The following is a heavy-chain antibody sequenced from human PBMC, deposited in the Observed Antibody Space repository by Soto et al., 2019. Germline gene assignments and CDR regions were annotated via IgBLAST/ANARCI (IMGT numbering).Heavy chain of an antibody. Sequence: GGSLRLSCAASGFTFSSYGMHWVRQAPGKGLEWVAVIWYDGSNKYYADSVKGRFTISRDNSKNTLYLQMNSLRAEDTAVYYCARDGSYSSSRGYFDYWGQGTLVTVSS. CDR2: IWYDGSNK. V-gene: IGHV3-33*01. D-gene: IGHD6-6*01. CDR3: ARDGSYSSSRGYFDY. J-gene: IGHJ4*02. CDR1: GFTFSSYG.